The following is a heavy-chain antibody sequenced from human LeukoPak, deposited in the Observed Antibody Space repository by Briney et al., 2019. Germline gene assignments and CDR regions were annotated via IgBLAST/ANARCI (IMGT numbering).Heavy chain of an antibody. D-gene: IGHD4-23*01. Sequence: PSETLSLTCSVSGGSISSYYRSWIRQPPGKGLEWIGYIFHTGSTNYNPSLKSRVTMSVDTSKNQVSLRLSSVTAADTAVYYCAKIRSGGGSFDVWGQGAMVTVSS. V-gene: IGHV4-59*01. CDR3: AKIRSGGGSFDV. CDR1: GGSISSYY. CDR2: IFHTGST. J-gene: IGHJ3*01.